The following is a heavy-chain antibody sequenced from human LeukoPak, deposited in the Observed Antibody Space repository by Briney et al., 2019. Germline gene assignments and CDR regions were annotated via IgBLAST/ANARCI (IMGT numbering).Heavy chain of an antibody. V-gene: IGHV3-53*01. J-gene: IGHJ5*02. CDR3: AREDGDYWFDP. CDR2: IYSGGST. Sequence: GGSLRLSCAASGFTVSSNYMSWVRQAPGKGLEWVSVIYSGGSTYYADSVKGRFTISRDNSKNTLYLQMNSLRAEDTAVYYCAREDGDYWFDPWGQGTLVTVSS. D-gene: IGHD4-17*01. CDR1: GFTVSSNY.